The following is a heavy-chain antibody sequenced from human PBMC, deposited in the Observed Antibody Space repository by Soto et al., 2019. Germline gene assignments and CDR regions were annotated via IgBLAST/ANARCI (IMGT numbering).Heavy chain of an antibody. V-gene: IGHV4-59*01. CDR2: IYYSGST. Sequence: SETLSLTCTVSGGSISSYYWSWIRQPPGKGLEWIGYIYYSGSTNYNPSLKSRVTISVDTSKNLFSLKLTSVTAADTAVYYCARGEILPYFDYWGQGTLVTVSS. J-gene: IGHJ4*02. CDR3: ARGEILPYFDY. CDR1: GGSISSYY. D-gene: IGHD1-26*01.